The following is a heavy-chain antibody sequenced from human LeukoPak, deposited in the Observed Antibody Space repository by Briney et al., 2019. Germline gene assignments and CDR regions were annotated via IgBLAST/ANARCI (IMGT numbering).Heavy chain of an antibody. J-gene: IGHJ4*02. D-gene: IGHD1-26*01. CDR2: ISGSGEST. V-gene: IGHV3-23*01. CDR3: AKHSGTYHVDY. Sequence: GSLXLSCAASXFXFSDYYMSWVRQAPGKGLEWVSAISGSGESTYYADSVKGRFTISRDNSKNTLYLQVNSLRAEDTAAYYCAKHSGTYHVDYWGQGTLVTVSA. CDR1: XFXFSDYY.